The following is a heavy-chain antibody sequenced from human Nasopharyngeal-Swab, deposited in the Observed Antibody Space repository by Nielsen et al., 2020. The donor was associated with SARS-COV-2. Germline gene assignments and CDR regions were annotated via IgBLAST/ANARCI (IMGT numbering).Heavy chain of an antibody. CDR1: GASVSNNNY. CDR3: TRPYYYYMDV. J-gene: IGHJ6*03. CDR2: IHPSGKT. V-gene: IGHV4-4*02. Sequence: SETLSLTCAVIGASVSNNNYWGWVRQPPGKWLEWIGEIHPSGKTNYSPSLRSRVTILVDKSKNQFSLELSSVTAADTAVYYCTRPYYYYMDVWGKGTTVTVPS.